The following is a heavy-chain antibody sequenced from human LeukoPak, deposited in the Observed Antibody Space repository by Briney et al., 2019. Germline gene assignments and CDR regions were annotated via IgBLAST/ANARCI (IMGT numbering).Heavy chain of an antibody. J-gene: IGHJ6*03. CDR1: GGSFSGYY. CDR2: INHSGST. CDR3: AREVNTIFGVVIPVTQNYYYYYMDV. D-gene: IGHD3-3*01. Sequence: SETLPLTCAVYGGSFSGYYWSWIRQPPGKGLEWIGEINHSGSTNYNPSLKSRVTISVDTSKNQFSLKLSSVTAADTAVYYCAREVNTIFGVVIPVTQNYYYYYMDVWGKGTTVTVPS. V-gene: IGHV4-34*01.